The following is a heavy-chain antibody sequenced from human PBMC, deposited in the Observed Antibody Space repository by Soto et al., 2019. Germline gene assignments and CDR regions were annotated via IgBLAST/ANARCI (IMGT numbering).Heavy chain of an antibody. CDR2: ISSSGTYI. Sequence: GGSLRLSCEASGFTFNDYSMDWVRQAPEKGLEWVSSISSSGTYIYYADSVKGRFAISRDNANNVMYLQMDTLRAEVTAVYSCVRAGHVFDVHYYGMDLWGQGTTVTV. J-gene: IGHJ6*02. D-gene: IGHD3-10*01. V-gene: IGHV3-21*01. CDR3: VRAGHVFDVHYYGMDL. CDR1: GFTFNDYS.